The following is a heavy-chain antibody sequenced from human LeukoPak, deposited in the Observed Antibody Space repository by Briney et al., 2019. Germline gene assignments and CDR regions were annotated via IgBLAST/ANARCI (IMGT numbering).Heavy chain of an antibody. CDR1: GGSFSGYY. CDR3: ARGRGILWFGELSSFDY. Sequence: SETLSLTCAVYGGSFSGYYWSWIRQPPGKGLEWIGEINHSGSTNYNPSLKSRVTISVDTSKNQFSLKLSSVTAADTAVYYCARGRGILWFGELSSFDYRGQGTLVTVSS. D-gene: IGHD3-10*01. CDR2: INHSGST. V-gene: IGHV4-34*01. J-gene: IGHJ4*02.